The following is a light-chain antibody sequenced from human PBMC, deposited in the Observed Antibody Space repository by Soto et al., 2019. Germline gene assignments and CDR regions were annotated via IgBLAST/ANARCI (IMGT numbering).Light chain of an antibody. V-gene: IGLV2-23*03. Sequence: QSALTQPASVSGSPGQSITISCTGTSSDVGSYNIDSWYQQHPGKAPKLMIYEGSKRPSGVSNRFSGSKSGNTASLTISGLQAEDEADYYCCSYAGSSTFYVFGTGTKVTVL. J-gene: IGLJ1*01. CDR1: SSDVGSYNI. CDR2: EGS. CDR3: CSYAGSSTFYV.